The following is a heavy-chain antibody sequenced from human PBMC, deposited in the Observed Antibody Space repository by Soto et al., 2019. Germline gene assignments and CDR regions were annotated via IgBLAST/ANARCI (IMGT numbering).Heavy chain of an antibody. Sequence: PGGSLRLSCAASGFTFSSYSMNWVRQAPGKGLEWVSSISSSSSYIYYADSVKGRFTISRDNAKNSLYLQMNSLRAEDTAVYYCARVEGYCSSTSCSPYYYYYGMDVWGQGTTVTVSS. V-gene: IGHV3-21*01. J-gene: IGHJ6*02. CDR3: ARVEGYCSSTSCSPYYYYYGMDV. D-gene: IGHD2-2*01. CDR2: ISSSSSYI. CDR1: GFTFSSYS.